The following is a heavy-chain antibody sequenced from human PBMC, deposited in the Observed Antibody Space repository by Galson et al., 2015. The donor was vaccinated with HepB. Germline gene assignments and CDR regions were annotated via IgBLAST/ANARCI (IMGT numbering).Heavy chain of an antibody. CDR2: INHSGST. CDR1: GGSFSGYY. D-gene: IGHD2-21*01. Sequence: CTVYGGSFSGYYWSWIRQPPGKGLEWIGEINHSGSTNYNPSLKSRVTISVDTSKNQFSLKLSSVTAADTAVYYCARAYCGGDCYYYFDYWGQGTLVTVSS. J-gene: IGHJ4*02. V-gene: IGHV4-34*01. CDR3: ARAYCGGDCYYYFDY.